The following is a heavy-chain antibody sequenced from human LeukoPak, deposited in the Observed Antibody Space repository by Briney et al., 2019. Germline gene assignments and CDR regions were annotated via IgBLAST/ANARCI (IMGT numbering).Heavy chain of an antibody. CDR1: GGSISSGDYY. V-gene: IGHV4-39*01. D-gene: IGHD4-17*01. Sequence: SETLSLTCTVSGGSISSGDYYWGWIRQPPGKGLEWIGNIYYSGSTYYNPSLTSRVTISVDTSKNQFSLKLSSMTAADTAVYYCARLDYGGHYFDYWGQGTLVTVSS. CDR2: IYYSGST. CDR3: ARLDYGGHYFDY. J-gene: IGHJ4*02.